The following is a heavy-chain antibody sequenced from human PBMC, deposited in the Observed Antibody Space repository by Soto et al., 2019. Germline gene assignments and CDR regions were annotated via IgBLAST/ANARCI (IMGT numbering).Heavy chain of an antibody. D-gene: IGHD6-19*01. CDR1: GFTFDDYA. CDR2: ISWDGGST. CDR3: AKDIIPWGGWTFYYGMDV. Sequence: LSCAASGFTFDDYAMHWVRQAPGKGLEWVSLISWDGGSTYYADSVKGRFTISRDNSKNSLYLQMNSLRAEDTALYYCAKDIIPWGGWTFYYGMDVWGQGTTVTVSS. V-gene: IGHV3-43D*04. J-gene: IGHJ6*02.